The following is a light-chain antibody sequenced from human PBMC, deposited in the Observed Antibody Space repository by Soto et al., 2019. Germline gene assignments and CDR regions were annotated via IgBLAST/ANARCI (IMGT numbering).Light chain of an antibody. Sequence: EIVLTQSPATLSLSPEERATLSCRASQSVSSYLAWYQQKPGQAPRLLIYDASNRATGIPARFSGSGSGTDFTLSFSSLEPEDFAVYYCQQRSNWLTFGQGTRLEIK. CDR3: QQRSNWLT. V-gene: IGKV3-11*01. CDR2: DAS. J-gene: IGKJ5*01. CDR1: QSVSSY.